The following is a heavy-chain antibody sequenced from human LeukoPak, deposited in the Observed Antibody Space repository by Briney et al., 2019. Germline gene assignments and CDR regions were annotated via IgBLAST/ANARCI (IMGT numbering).Heavy chain of an antibody. CDR2: IIPIFGTT. CDR3: ARGPSGYHNT. D-gene: IGHD5-12*01. V-gene: IGHV1-69*13. CDR1: RGTFSSYA. J-gene: IGHJ4*02. Sequence: ASVKVSCKASRGTFSSYAISWVRQAPGQGLEWMGGIIPIFGTTTYAQKLQGRVRITADESTSTAYMELSSLRSEDTAVYYCARGPSGYHNTGGQGTLVTVSS.